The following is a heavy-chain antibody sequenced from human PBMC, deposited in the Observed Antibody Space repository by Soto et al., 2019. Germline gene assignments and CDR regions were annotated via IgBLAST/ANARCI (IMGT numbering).Heavy chain of an antibody. V-gene: IGHV4-59*01. D-gene: IGHD3-3*01. CDR1: GGSISSYY. CDR2: IYYSGST. CDR3: ARGGDDDFWSGYAYYFDY. Sequence: QVQLQESGPGLVKPSETLSLTCTVSGGSISSYYWSWIRQPPGKGLEWIGYIYYSGSTNYNPSLKSRVTISVDTSKNQFSLKLSSVTAADTAVYYWARGGDDDFWSGYAYYFDYWGQGTLVTVSS. J-gene: IGHJ4*02.